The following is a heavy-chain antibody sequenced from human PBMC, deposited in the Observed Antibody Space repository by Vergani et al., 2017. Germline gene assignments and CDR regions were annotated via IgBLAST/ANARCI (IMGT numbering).Heavy chain of an antibody. V-gene: IGHV4-39*07. CDR1: GGSISSSSYY. Sequence: QLQLQESGPGLVKPSETLSLTCTVSGGSISSSSYYWGWIRQPPGKGLEWIGRIYDSGSTYYKPSLMSRVTISVDTSKNQFSLKLSSVTVADTAVYYCARVVGDFVLMVYANNNCFDPWGQGTLVTVSS. CDR3: ARVVGDFVLMVYANNNCFDP. D-gene: IGHD2-8*01. CDR2: IYDSGST. J-gene: IGHJ5*02.